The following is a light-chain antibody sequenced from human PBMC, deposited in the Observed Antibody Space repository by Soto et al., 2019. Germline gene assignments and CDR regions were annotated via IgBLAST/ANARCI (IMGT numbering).Light chain of an antibody. CDR2: DAS. V-gene: IGKV3-11*01. Sequence: EIVLTQSPATLSLSPGERATLSCRASQSVSSYLAWYQQKPGQAPRLLIYDASNRATGIPVRFSGSGSGTDFTLTISSLEPEVFAVYYCQQRSNWPLTFGGGTKVEIK. J-gene: IGKJ4*01. CDR1: QSVSSY. CDR3: QQRSNWPLT.